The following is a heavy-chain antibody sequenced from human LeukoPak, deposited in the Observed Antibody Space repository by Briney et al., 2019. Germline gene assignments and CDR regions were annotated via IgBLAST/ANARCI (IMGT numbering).Heavy chain of an antibody. CDR1: GGSISSYY. D-gene: IGHD1-26*01. CDR2: IYTSGST. J-gene: IGHJ4*02. Sequence: SETLSLTCTVSGGSISSYYWSWIRQPAGKGLELIGRIYTSGSTNYNPSLKSRVTMSVDTSKNQFSLKLSSVTAADTAVYYCARGVPNRYSGSYYYYWGQGTLVTVSS. V-gene: IGHV4-4*07. CDR3: ARGVPNRYSGSYYYY.